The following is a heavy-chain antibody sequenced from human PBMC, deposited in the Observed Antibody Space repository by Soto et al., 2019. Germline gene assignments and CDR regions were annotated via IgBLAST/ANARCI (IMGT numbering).Heavy chain of an antibody. CDR1: GYTFTSYY. CDR3: ARDTGQYSGYEAGDY. Sequence: QVQLVQSGAEVKKPGASVKVSCKASGYTFTSYYMHWVRQAPGQGLEWMGIINPSGGSTSYAQKFQGRVTMTRDTSTSTVYMELSSLRSEDTAVYYCARDTGQYSGYEAGDYCGQGTLVTVSS. D-gene: IGHD5-12*01. J-gene: IGHJ4*02. CDR2: INPSGGST. V-gene: IGHV1-46*03.